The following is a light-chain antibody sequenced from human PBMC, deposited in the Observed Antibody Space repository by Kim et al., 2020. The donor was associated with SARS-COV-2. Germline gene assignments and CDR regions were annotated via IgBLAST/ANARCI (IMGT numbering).Light chain of an antibody. J-gene: IGLJ2*01. Sequence: QRVTSSCTGSSSNIGANYDVHWYQQVPGTAPKLLIYANDKRPSGVPDRFSGSKSGTAASLAITGLQAEDEAGYYCQSFDSSLSGAIFGGGTQLTVL. CDR1: SSNIGANYD. V-gene: IGLV1-40*01. CDR2: AND. CDR3: QSFDSSLSGAI.